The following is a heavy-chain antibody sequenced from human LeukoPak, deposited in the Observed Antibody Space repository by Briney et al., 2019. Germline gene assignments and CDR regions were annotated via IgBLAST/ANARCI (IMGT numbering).Heavy chain of an antibody. CDR1: SGSMNNHY. CDR2: IYYSGST. Sequence: PSETLSLTCTVSSGSMNNHYWSWIRQPPGKGLEWVGYIYYSGSTNYNPSLKSRVTISVDTSKNQFSLSLNSVTAADTAVYFCARYILTVTGYRYFDLWGRGTLVTVSS. CDR3: ARYILTVTGYRYFDL. D-gene: IGHD3-9*01. V-gene: IGHV4-59*08. J-gene: IGHJ2*01.